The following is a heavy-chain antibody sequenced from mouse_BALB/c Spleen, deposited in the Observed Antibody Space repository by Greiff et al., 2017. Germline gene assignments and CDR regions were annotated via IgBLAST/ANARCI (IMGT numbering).Heavy chain of an antibody. CDR1: GFTFSSYG. CDR3: ARGGNYVFMDY. CDR2: INSNGGST. V-gene: IGHV5-6-3*01. J-gene: IGHJ4*01. Sequence: EVMLVESGGGLVQPGGSLKLSCAASGFTFSSYGMSWVRQTPDKRLELVATINSNGGSTYYPDSVKGRFTISRDNAKNTLYLQMSSLKSEDTAMYYCARGGNYVFMDYWGQGTSVTVSS. D-gene: IGHD2-1*01.